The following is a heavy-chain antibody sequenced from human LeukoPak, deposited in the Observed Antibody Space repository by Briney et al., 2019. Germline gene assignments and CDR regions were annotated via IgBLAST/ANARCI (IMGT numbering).Heavy chain of an antibody. Sequence: GASVTVSFTGSGGTFTSYAISWVRQAPGQGQEWMGGIIPIFGTANYAQKFQGRVTITTDESTSTAYMELSSLRSEDTAVYYCARDTGYSGYDFLFDYWGQGTLVTVSS. J-gene: IGHJ4*02. V-gene: IGHV1-69*05. CDR1: GGTFTSYA. CDR3: ARDTGYSGYDFLFDY. CDR2: IIPIFGTA. D-gene: IGHD5-12*01.